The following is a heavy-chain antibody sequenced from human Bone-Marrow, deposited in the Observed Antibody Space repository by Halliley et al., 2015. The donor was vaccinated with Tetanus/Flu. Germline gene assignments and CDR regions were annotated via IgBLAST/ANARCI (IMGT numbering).Heavy chain of an antibody. Sequence: LERIGYIFYDGSTDCNPPLKSRVSMSVGTSKTQFSLKLTSVAAADTAVYYCARALDVAILDYWGQGTLVTVSS. CDR2: IFYDGST. CDR3: ARALDVAILDY. V-gene: IGHV4-59*01. J-gene: IGHJ4*02. D-gene: IGHD5-18*01.